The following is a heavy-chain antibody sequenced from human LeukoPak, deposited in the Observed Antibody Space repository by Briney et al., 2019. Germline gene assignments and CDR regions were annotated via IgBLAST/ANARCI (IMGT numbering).Heavy chain of an antibody. V-gene: IGHV3-23*01. J-gene: IGHJ6*02. CDR2: ISGSGGST. D-gene: IGHD6-19*01. CDR1: GFTFSSYA. CDR3: AIQHSSGWYGYYYYGMDV. Sequence: GGSLRLSCAASGFTFSSYAMSWVRQAPGKGLEWVSAISGSGGSTYYADSVKGRFTISRDNSKNTLYLQMNSLRAEDTAVYYCAIQHSSGWYGYYYYGMDVWGQGTTVTVSS.